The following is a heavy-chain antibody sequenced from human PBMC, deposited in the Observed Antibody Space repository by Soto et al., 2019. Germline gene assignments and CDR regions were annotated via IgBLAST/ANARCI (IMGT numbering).Heavy chain of an antibody. D-gene: IGHD3-10*01. V-gene: IGHV4-39*01. CDR3: ARRSYYGSGSIFDY. Sequence: QLQLQESGPGLVKPSETLSLTCTVSGGSISSSGYYWGWIRQPPGKGLEWIGNIYYSGSTNYNPSLTSRVTISVDTSNNQFSLKVSSVTAADTAVYYCARRSYYGSGSIFDYWGQGTLVTVSS. J-gene: IGHJ4*02. CDR2: IYYSGST. CDR1: GGSISSSGYY.